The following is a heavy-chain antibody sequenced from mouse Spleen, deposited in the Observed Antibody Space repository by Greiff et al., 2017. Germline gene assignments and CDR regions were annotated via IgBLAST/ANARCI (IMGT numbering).Heavy chain of an antibody. V-gene: IGHV1-64*01. D-gene: IGHD2-1*01. Sequence: QVQLQQSGAELVKPGASVKLSCNASGYTFTSYWMHWVKQRPGQGLEWIGMIHPNSGSTNYNEKFKSKATLTVDKSSSTAYMQLSSLTSEDSAVYYCAREGDGNRFAYWGQGTLVTVSA. CDR3: AREGDGNRFAY. CDR1: GYTFTSYW. J-gene: IGHJ3*01. CDR2: IHPNSGST.